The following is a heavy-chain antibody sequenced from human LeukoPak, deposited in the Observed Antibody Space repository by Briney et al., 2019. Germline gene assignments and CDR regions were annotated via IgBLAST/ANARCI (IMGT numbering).Heavy chain of an antibody. V-gene: IGHV4-59*13. CDR2: SYYSGST. CDR1: GGSISSCY. Sequence: PSETLALTCTVSGGSISSCYWSWIRQPPGKGREGIGYSYYSGSTNYNPALKSRVTIAVDTSKKQFSLKLSSVTAADTAVYYCARGYCSSTSCYGGIWFDPWGQGTLVTVSS. D-gene: IGHD2-2*01. J-gene: IGHJ5*02. CDR3: ARGYCSSTSCYGGIWFDP.